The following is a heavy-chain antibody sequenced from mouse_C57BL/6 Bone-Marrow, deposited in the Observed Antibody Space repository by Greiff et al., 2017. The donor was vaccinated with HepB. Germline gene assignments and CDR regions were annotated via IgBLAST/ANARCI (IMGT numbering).Heavy chain of an antibody. Sequence: VQLQQPGAELVKPGASVKMSCKASGYTFTSYWITWVKQRPGQGLEWIGDIYPGSGSTNYNEKFKSKATLTVDTSSSTAYMQLSSLTSEDSAVYYCASDVSGRLPYYAMDYWGQGTSVTVSS. V-gene: IGHV1-55*01. CDR3: ASDVSGRLPYYAMDY. CDR1: GYTFTSYW. D-gene: IGHD1-3*01. J-gene: IGHJ4*01. CDR2: IYPGSGST.